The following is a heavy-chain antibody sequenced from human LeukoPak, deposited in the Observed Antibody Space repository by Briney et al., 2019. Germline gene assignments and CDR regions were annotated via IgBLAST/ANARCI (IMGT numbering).Heavy chain of an antibody. CDR3: ARLSQDTWDAFDI. V-gene: IGHV4-38-2*01. CDR2: IYHSGST. J-gene: IGHJ3*02. Sequence: SETLSLTCAVSGYSISSGYYWGWIRQPPGKGLAWIGSIYHSGSTYYNPSLKSRVTISVDTSKNQFSLKLSSVTAADTAVYYCARLSQDTWDAFDIWGQGTMVTVSS. CDR1: GYSISSGYY. D-gene: IGHD2-15*01.